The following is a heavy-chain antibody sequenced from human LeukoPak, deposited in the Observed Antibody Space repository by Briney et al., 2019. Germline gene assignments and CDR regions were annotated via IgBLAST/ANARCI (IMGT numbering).Heavy chain of an antibody. Sequence: GGSLRLSCAASGFTFSSYAMSWVRQAPGKGLEWVAFIRYDGSNKYYADSVKGRFTISRDNSKNTLYLQMNSLRAEDTAVYYCAKDRAVAARSPLGYWGQGTLVTVSS. J-gene: IGHJ4*02. CDR3: AKDRAVAARSPLGY. V-gene: IGHV3-30*02. CDR1: GFTFSSYA. CDR2: IRYDGSNK. D-gene: IGHD6-19*01.